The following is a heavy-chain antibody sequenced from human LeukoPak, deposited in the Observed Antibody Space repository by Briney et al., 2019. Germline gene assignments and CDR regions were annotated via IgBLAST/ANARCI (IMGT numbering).Heavy chain of an antibody. CDR3: ARVGIAVAGTSRGPFDY. CDR1: GYTFTSYY. J-gene: IGHJ4*02. Sequence: GASVKVSCKASGYTFTSYYMHWVRQAPGQGLEWMGIINPSGGSTSYAQKFQGRVTMTRDTSTSTVYMELNSLRSEDTAVYYCARVGIAVAGTSRGPFDYWGQGTLVTVSS. V-gene: IGHV1-46*01. CDR2: INPSGGST. D-gene: IGHD6-19*01.